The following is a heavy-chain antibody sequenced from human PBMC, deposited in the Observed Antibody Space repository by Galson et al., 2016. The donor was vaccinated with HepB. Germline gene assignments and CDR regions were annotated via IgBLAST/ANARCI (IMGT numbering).Heavy chain of an antibody. CDR2: IYSGGTT. CDR3: ARDQGNYYYYGMDV. CDR1: GFTFTSYG. V-gene: IGHV3-53*01. Sequence: SLRLSCAASGFTFTSYGMHWVRQAPGKGLEWVSVIYSGGTTYYADSVKGRFTISRDNSKNTLYLQMNSLRAEDTAVYYCARDQGNYYYYGMDVWGQGTTVTVSS. J-gene: IGHJ6*02.